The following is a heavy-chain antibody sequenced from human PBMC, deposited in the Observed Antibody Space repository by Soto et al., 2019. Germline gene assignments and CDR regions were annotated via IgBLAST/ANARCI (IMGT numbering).Heavy chain of an antibody. CDR3: ARAPLVPAAMHDAFHI. CDR1: DGSISSSSYY. D-gene: IGHD2-2*01. V-gene: IGHV4-39*02. J-gene: IGHJ3*02. Sequence: QLQLQESGPGLVKPSETLSLTCTVSDGSISSSSYYWGWIRQPPGKGLEWIGSIYYSGSTYYNPSLKSRVTISVDTSKNHFSLKLSSVTAADTAVYYCARAPLVPAAMHDAFHIWGQGTMVTVSS. CDR2: IYYSGST.